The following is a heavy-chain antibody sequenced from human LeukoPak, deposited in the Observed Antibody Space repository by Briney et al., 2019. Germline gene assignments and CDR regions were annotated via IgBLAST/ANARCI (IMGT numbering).Heavy chain of an antibody. CDR1: GFTFSSYG. CDR3: AKGTYYGDYALDY. Sequence: GGSLRLSCAASGFTFSSYGVHWVRQAPGKGLEWVAFIRYDGSNKYYADSVKGRFTISRDNSKNTLYLQMNSLRAEDTAVYYCAKGTYYGDYALDYWGQGTLVTVSS. CDR2: IRYDGSNK. D-gene: IGHD4-17*01. V-gene: IGHV3-30*02. J-gene: IGHJ4*02.